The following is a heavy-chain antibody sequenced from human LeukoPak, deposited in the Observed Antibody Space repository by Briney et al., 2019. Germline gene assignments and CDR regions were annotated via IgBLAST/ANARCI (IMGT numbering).Heavy chain of an antibody. D-gene: IGHD1-7*01. Sequence: GGSLILSCAASGFTFSSYAMTWVRQAPGKGLEWVARIKSEIGGGTTDYAAPVKGRFTISRDDSKSTLYLQMNSLNIEDTAMYYCSTGGVNWNYVGFWGQGTLVTVSS. CDR2: IKSEIGGGTT. J-gene: IGHJ1*01. CDR1: GFTFSSYA. V-gene: IGHV3-15*01. CDR3: STGGVNWNYVGF.